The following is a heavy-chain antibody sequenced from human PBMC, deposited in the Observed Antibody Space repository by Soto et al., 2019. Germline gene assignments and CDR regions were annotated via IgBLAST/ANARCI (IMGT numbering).Heavy chain of an antibody. Sequence: GGSVKGSCKASGGTLSSYAINWVRQAPGQGFELMGGIIPIFGTANYAQKFQGRVTITADESTSTAYMELSSLRSEDTAVYYCARRRNPSSWYDGWFDPWGQGTLVTVSS. J-gene: IGHJ5*02. D-gene: IGHD6-13*01. CDR3: ARRRNPSSWYDGWFDP. CDR1: GGTLSSYA. CDR2: IIPIFGTA. V-gene: IGHV1-69*13.